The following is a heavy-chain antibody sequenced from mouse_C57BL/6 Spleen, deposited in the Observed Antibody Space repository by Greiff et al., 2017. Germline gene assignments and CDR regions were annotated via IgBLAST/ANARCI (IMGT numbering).Heavy chain of an antibody. CDR1: GFTFSSYT. V-gene: IGHV5-9*01. Sequence: EVNLVESGGGLVKPGGSLKLSCAASGFTFSSYTMSWVRQTPEKRLEWVATLSGGGGNTYYPDSVKGRFTISRDNAKKTLYLQMSSLRSEDTALYYCARKDSSGYGYWGQGTTLTVSS. D-gene: IGHD3-2*02. J-gene: IGHJ2*01. CDR2: LSGGGGNT. CDR3: ARKDSSGYGY.